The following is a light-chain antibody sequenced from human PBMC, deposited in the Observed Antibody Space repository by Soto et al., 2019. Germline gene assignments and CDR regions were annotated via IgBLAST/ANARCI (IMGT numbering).Light chain of an antibody. CDR2: GAS. V-gene: IGKV3-20*01. CDR1: QSVSSSY. Sequence: EIVLTQSPGTLSLSPGERATLSCRASQSVSSSYLAWYQQKPGQAPRLLIYGASSRATGIPDRFSGSGSGTDFTLTISRLEPEDFATYFCQQSYSTPPTFGQGTKVEIK. CDR3: QQSYSTPPT. J-gene: IGKJ1*01.